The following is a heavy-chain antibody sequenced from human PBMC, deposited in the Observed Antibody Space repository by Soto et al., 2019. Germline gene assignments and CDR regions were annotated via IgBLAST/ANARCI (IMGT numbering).Heavy chain of an antibody. CDR3: AREGSYSAYNFAHGIQLWSFDF. CDR1: GGSINTFY. Sequence: SETLSLTCTVSGGSINTFYWSWVRQPAGKGLDLIGRIFSSGSTSFNPSLESRVAMSVDTSKNHFSLNLSSVTAADMAVYYCAREGSYSAYNFAHGIQLWSFDFWGQGAMVTVSS. V-gene: IGHV4-4*07. D-gene: IGHD5-12*01. CDR2: IFSSGST. J-gene: IGHJ4*02.